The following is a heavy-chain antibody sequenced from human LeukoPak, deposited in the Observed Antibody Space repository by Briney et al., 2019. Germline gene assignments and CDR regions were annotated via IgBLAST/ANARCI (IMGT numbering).Heavy chain of an antibody. V-gene: IGHV4-39*07. J-gene: IGHJ5*02. CDR1: GGSISSSSYY. Sequence: SETLSLTCTVSGGSISSSSYYWGWIRQPPGKGLEWIGSIYYSGSTYYNPSLKSRVTISVDTSKNQFSLKLSSVTAADTAVYYCARYYYGSGPGSWFDPWGQGTLVTVSS. CDR3: ARYYYGSGPGSWFDP. D-gene: IGHD3-10*01. CDR2: IYYSGST.